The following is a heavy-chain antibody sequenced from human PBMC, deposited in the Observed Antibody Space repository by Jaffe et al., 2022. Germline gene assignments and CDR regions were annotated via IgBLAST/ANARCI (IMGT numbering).Heavy chain of an antibody. Sequence: EVQLVESGGGLVQPGGSLRLSCAASGFTFGSYAMRWVRQAPGKGLEWVSSIGNSGSDTYYADSVKGRFTVSRDNSRSTLHLQMNSLRVDDTAIYYCARRVETAVTRESFYYYMDIWGKGTTVTVSS. CDR3: ARRVETAVTRESFYYYMDI. CDR1: GFTFGSYA. V-gene: IGHV3-23*04. CDR2: IGNSGSDT. D-gene: IGHD4-17*01. J-gene: IGHJ6*03.